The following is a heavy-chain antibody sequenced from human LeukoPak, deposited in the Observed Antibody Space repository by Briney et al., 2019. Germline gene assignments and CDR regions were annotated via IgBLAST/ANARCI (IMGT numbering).Heavy chain of an antibody. CDR3: AKDRRPAAINLFDY. D-gene: IGHD2-2*01. V-gene: IGHV3-9*01. CDR1: GFTFDDYA. CDR2: ISWNSGSI. J-gene: IGHJ4*02. Sequence: PGASLRLSCAASGFTFDDYAMHWVREAPGKGLEWVSGISWNSGSIGYADSVKGRFTISRDNAKNSLYLQMNSLGAEDTALYYCAKDRRPAAINLFDYWGQGTLVTVSS.